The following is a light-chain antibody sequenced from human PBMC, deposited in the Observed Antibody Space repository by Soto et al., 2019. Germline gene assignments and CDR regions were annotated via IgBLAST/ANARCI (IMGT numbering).Light chain of an antibody. V-gene: IGKV1D-13*01. Sequence: AIQLTESASSLSASVGNRVTITCRASQGISSALAWYQQKPGKAPKILIYDASSLESGVPSRFSGSGSGTDFTLTISSLQHEDFATYYGQQLNNYTLTFGGGTKVDIK. CDR3: QQLNNYTLT. CDR2: DAS. J-gene: IGKJ4*01. CDR1: QGISSA.